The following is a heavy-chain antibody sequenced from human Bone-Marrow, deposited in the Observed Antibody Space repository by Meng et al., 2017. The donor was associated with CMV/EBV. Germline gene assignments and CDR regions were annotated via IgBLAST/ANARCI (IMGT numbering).Heavy chain of an antibody. Sequence: SETLSLTCTVSGGSISSDDYYWSWIRQPPGKGLEWIGYIYYSGNTYYNPSLKSRLTISVDTSKNQFSLKLNSVTAADTALYYCARTTVTTGGWFDTWGQGTLVTVSS. CDR1: GGSISSDDYY. CDR3: ARTTVTTGGWFDT. J-gene: IGHJ5*02. D-gene: IGHD4-17*01. V-gene: IGHV4-30-4*08. CDR2: IYYSGNT.